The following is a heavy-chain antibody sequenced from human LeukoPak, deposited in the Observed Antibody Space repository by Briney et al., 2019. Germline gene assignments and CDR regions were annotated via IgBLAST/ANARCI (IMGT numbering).Heavy chain of an antibody. CDR1: GASITSYY. CDR3: ATRRIAVAAPFDY. V-gene: IGHV4-59*01. J-gene: IGHJ4*02. D-gene: IGHD6-19*01. Sequence: SETLSLTCAVSGASITSYYWSWIRQPPGKGLEWIGYIYYSGSTNYNPSLKSRVTMSVDTSKNVFSLKLSSVTTADTAVYYCATRRIAVAAPFDYWGQGTLVTVSS. CDR2: IYYSGST.